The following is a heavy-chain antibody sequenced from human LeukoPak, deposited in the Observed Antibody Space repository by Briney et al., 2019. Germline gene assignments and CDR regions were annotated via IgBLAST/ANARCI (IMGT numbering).Heavy chain of an antibody. CDR3: AKSRAPAYGSGSYGSPSDC. Sequence: PGGSLRLSCAASGFTFSNYAVTWVRQAPGKGLEWVSGIVGSGASTYYADSVKDRFTISRDNSKTTLYLQMNNLRVEDTAVYYCAKSRAPAYGSGSYGSPSDCWGQGTLVIVSS. J-gene: IGHJ4*02. V-gene: IGHV3-23*01. CDR2: IVGSGAST. D-gene: IGHD3-10*01. CDR1: GFTFSNYA.